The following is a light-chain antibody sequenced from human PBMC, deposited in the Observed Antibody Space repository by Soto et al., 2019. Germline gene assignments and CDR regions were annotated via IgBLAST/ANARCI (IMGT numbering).Light chain of an antibody. V-gene: IGKV3-11*01. CDR3: QQRSNWPGT. Sequence: EIVLTQSPATLSLSPGESATLSCRASQSISSNLAWYQQKPGQSPRLLIYGASSRATGVPVRFSGSGSGTDFTLTISSLDPKDFAVYYCQQRSNWPGTFGLGTKVDIK. J-gene: IGKJ1*01. CDR2: GAS. CDR1: QSISSN.